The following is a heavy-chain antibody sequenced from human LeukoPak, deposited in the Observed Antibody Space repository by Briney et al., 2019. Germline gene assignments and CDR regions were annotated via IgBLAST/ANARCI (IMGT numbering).Heavy chain of an antibody. J-gene: IGHJ5*02. Sequence: GSLRLSCAASGFTFSSYAMSWVRQAPGKGLEWVSTISGSGDSTYYADSVKGRFTISRDNSKNTLYLQMNSLRAEDTAIYYCAKEASLDFWSGQQILFDPWGQGTLVTVSS. CDR1: GFTFSSYA. D-gene: IGHD3-3*01. V-gene: IGHV3-23*01. CDR3: AKEASLDFWSGQQILFDP. CDR2: ISGSGDST.